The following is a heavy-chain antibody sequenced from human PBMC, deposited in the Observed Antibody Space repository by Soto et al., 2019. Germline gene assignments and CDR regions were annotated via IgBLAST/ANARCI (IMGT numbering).Heavy chain of an antibody. D-gene: IGHD3-22*01. J-gene: IGHJ4*02. CDR2: ISSSGSTI. Sequence: GGSLRLSCAASGFTFSSYEMNWVRQAPGKGLEWVSYISSSGSTIYYADSVKGRFTISRDNAKNSLYLQMNSLRAEDTAVYYCACHYYDSSGYLDYWGQGTLVTVPQ. CDR3: ACHYYDSSGYLDY. CDR1: GFTFSSYE. V-gene: IGHV3-48*03.